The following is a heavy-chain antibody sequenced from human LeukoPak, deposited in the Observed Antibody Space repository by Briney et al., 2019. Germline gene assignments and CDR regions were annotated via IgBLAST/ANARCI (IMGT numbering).Heavy chain of an antibody. J-gene: IGHJ6*03. Sequence: GGSLRLSCAASGFTFSNAWMSWVRQAPGKGLEWVGRIKSKTDGGTTDYAAPVKGRFTISRDDSKNTLYLQMNSLKTEDTAVYYCTTYDYGDSYYYYYMDVWGKGTTVTISS. CDR2: IKSKTDGGTT. D-gene: IGHD4-17*01. V-gene: IGHV3-15*01. CDR3: TTYDYGDSYYYYYMDV. CDR1: GFTFSNAW.